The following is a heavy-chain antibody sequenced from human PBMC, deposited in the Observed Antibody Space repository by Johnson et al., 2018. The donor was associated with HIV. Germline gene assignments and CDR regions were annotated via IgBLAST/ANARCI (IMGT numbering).Heavy chain of an antibody. Sequence: QVQLVESGGGVVQPGRSLRLSCAASGFTFSSYAMHWVRQAPGKGLEWVAVISYDGSNKYYADSVKGRFTISRDDYKNTLYLQMNRLRAEDTDVYYGARDRHPRAVAGQGGAFDIWGQGTMVTVSS. J-gene: IGHJ3*02. CDR2: ISYDGSNK. D-gene: IGHD6-19*01. CDR1: GFTFSSYA. CDR3: ARDRHPRAVAGQGGAFDI. V-gene: IGHV3-30*14.